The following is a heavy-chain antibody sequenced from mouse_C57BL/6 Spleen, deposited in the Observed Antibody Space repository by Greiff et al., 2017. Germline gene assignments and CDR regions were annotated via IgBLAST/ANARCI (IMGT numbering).Heavy chain of an antibody. CDR2: ISSGGSYT. CDR1: GFTFSSYG. Sequence: EVQVVESGGDLVKPGGSLKLSCAASGFTFSSYGMSWVRQTPDKRLEWVATISSGGSYTYYPDSVKGRFTIARDNAKHTLYLQMSSLKSEDTAMYYCAIQLVYCAMDYWGQGTSVTVSS. V-gene: IGHV5-6*01. J-gene: IGHJ4*01. CDR3: AIQLVYCAMDY.